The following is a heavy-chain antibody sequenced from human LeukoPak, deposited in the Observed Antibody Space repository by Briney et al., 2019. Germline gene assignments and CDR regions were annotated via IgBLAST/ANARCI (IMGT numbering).Heavy chain of an antibody. D-gene: IGHD6-13*01. CDR1: GGSISSSSYY. Sequence: SETLSLTCTVSGGSISSSSYYWGWIRQPPGKGLEWIGSIYYSGSTYYNPSLKSRVTISVDTSKNQFSLKLSSVTAADTAVYYCARGDRIATNWGQGTLVTVPS. CDR2: IYYSGST. CDR3: ARGDRIATN. V-gene: IGHV4-39*07. J-gene: IGHJ4*02.